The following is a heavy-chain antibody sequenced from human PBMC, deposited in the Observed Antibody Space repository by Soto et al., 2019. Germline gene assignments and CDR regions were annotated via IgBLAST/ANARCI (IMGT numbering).Heavy chain of an antibody. V-gene: IGHV3-23*01. CDR3: AKRGIAAAGIDY. CDR1: GFTFSSYA. J-gene: IGHJ4*02. CDR2: ISGSGGST. D-gene: IGHD6-13*01. Sequence: GESLKISCAASGFTFSSYAMSWVRQAPGKGLEWVSAISGSGGSTYYADSVKGRFTISRDNSKNTLYLQMNSLRAEDTAVYYCAKRGIAAAGIDYWGQGTLVTVSS.